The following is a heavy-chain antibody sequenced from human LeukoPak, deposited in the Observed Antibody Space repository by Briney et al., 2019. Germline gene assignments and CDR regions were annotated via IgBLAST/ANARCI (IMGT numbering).Heavy chain of an antibody. CDR3: ARDDGYNYFDP. V-gene: IGHV4-30-2*01. CDR1: GGSISSGGYY. Sequence: PSETLSLTCTVSGGSISSGGYYWSWIRQPPGKGLEWIGYIYHSGSTYYNPSLKSRVTISVDRSKNQFSLKLSSVTAADTAVYYCARDDGYNYFDPWGQGTLVTVSS. CDR2: IYHSGST. J-gene: IGHJ5*02.